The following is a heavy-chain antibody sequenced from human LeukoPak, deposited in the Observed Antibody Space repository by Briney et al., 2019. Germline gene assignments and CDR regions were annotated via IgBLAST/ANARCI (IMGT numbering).Heavy chain of an antibody. V-gene: IGHV3-66*01. CDR3: ARDPGLAAAGSTYYYYGMDV. CDR1: GFTVSSNY. Sequence: GGSLRLSCAASGFTVSSNYMSWVRQAPGKGLEGASFIYSGGSTYYADSVKGRFTISRDNSKNTLYLQMNSLRAEDTAVYYCARDPGLAAAGSTYYYYGMDVWGQGTTVTVSS. J-gene: IGHJ6*02. D-gene: IGHD6-13*01. CDR2: IYSGGST.